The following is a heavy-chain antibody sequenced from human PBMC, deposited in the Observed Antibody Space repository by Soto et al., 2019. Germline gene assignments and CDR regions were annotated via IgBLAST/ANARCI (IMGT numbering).Heavy chain of an antibody. J-gene: IGHJ5*02. V-gene: IGHV1-3*01. CDR2: IIAGNGNT. CDR1: GYTFMSYY. D-gene: IGHD3-10*01. CDR3: ARSFGSGSYTNWFAP. Sequence: ASVKVSCKASGYTFMSYYMHWVRQAPGQRLDWMGWIIAGNGNTQYSQKFQGRVTITRDTSASTAYMELSSLRSEDTAVYYCARSFGSGSYTNWFAPWGQGTLVTVSS.